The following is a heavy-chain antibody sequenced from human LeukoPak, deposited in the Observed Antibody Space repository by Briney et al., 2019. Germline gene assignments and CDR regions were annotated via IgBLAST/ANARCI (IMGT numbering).Heavy chain of an antibody. Sequence: GGSLRLSCAAFGFTFSNYAMSWVRQAPGKGLEWVSAITGGGSGIYYADSMKSRFTISRDNSKNTLYLQINSLRAEDTAVYYCAKWGDYDVLTGYYVSDYWGQGTLVTVSS. J-gene: IGHJ4*02. D-gene: IGHD3-9*01. CDR1: GFTFSNYA. CDR3: AKWGDYDVLTGYYVSDY. CDR2: ITGGGSGI. V-gene: IGHV3-23*01.